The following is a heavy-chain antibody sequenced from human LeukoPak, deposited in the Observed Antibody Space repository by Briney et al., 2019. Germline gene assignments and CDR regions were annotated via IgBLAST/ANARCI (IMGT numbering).Heavy chain of an antibody. CDR3: ARGIRVPCP. CDR2: INHDGSDK. J-gene: IGHJ5*02. CDR1: GFTFSSYS. V-gene: IGHV3-7*01. Sequence: PGGSLRLSCAASGFTFSSYSMTWVRQAPRKGLEWVATINHDGSDKYYVDSVKGRFTISRDNAKNSLYLQMNSLRAEDTAVYYCARGIRVPCPWGQGTLVTVSS. D-gene: IGHD2-21*01.